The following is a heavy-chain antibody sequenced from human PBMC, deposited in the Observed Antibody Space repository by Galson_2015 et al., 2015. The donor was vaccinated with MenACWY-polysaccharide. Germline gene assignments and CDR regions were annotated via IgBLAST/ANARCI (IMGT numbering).Heavy chain of an antibody. CDR1: GSIFTTSW. V-gene: IGHV5-51*03. D-gene: IGHD1-26*01. CDR3: ARRSGSENWFDP. J-gene: IGHJ5*02. CDR2: IYPGDSDT. Sequence: QSGAEVIKPGESLKISCTGSGSIFTTSWIAWVRLMPGKGLECMGIIYPGDSDTRYSPSFQGQVTISADKSISTAYLQWSSLKASDTAIYYCARRSGSENWFDPWGQGTLVTVSS.